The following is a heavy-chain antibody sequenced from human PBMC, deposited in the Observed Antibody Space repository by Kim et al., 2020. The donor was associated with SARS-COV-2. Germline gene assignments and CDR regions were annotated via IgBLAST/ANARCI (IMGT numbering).Heavy chain of an antibody. D-gene: IGHD4-17*01. J-gene: IGHJ6*02. CDR1: GFTFNDYD. V-gene: IGHV3-11*04. CDR3: ARDRSGLRCTVYEDYCGMDV. Sequence: GGSLRLSCAASGFTFNDYDMHWIRQAPGKGLEWVSYISSSGSTIYYADSLKGRFTISRDNSKNTLYLQMNSLRAEDTAVYYCARDRSGLRCTVYEDYCGMDVWGQGTTVTVSS. CDR2: ISSSGSTI.